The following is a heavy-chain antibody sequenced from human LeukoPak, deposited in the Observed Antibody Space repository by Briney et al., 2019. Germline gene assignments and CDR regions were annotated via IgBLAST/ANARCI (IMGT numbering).Heavy chain of an antibody. D-gene: IGHD3-3*01. CDR1: GGTSSSYA. CDR2: IIPIFGTA. J-gene: IGHJ4*02. V-gene: IGHV1-69*05. CDR3: ARDLEWLLIDY. Sequence: ASVKVSCKASGGTSSSYAISWVRQAPGQGLEWMGRIIPIFGTANYAQKFQGRVTITTDESTSTAYMELSSLRSEDTAVYYCARDLEWLLIDYWGQGTLVTVSS.